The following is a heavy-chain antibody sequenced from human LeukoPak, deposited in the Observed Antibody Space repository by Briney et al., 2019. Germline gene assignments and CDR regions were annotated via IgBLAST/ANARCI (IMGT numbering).Heavy chain of an antibody. D-gene: IGHD4-17*01. CDR3: VRLDGDYAFDI. J-gene: IGHJ3*02. CDR2: INSDGSST. Sequence: PGGSLRLSCAASGFTFSNYWMHWVRQAPGKGLVWVSHINSDGSSTTYADSVKGRFTNSRDNAKTTLYLQMNSLRAEDTAVYYCVRLDGDYAFDIGGQGTMVTVSS. V-gene: IGHV3-74*01. CDR1: GFTFSNYW.